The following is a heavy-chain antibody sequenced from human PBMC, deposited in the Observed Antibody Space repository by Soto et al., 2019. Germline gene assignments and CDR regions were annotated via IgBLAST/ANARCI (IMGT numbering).Heavy chain of an antibody. CDR3: ARDVFCGGAPACPDMDV. CDR1: GYTFSGYS. Sequence: QVVLEQSGGEVKKPGASVKVSCKASGYTFSGYSITWVRQAPGQGLEWMGRISGYNGNTNYARTLRGRLTLTTDTSTSTAYMELGSLTPDDTAVYYCARDVFCGGAPACPDMDVWGQGTTVTVSS. D-gene: IGHD3-10*01. J-gene: IGHJ6*02. V-gene: IGHV1-18*04. CDR2: ISGYNGNT.